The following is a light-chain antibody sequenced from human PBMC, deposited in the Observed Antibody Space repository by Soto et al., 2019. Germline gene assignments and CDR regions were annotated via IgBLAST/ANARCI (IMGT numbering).Light chain of an antibody. Sequence: QAVVTQPPSVSGAPGQRVTISCTGSSSNIGAPYDVHWYQQLPGTAPKLLIHANTNRPSGVPDRFSASKSGTSASLAITGLQAEDEADYFCQSYDRSLSAYVFGTGTKLTVL. CDR1: SSNIGAPYD. V-gene: IGLV1-40*01. J-gene: IGLJ1*01. CDR2: ANT. CDR3: QSYDRSLSAYV.